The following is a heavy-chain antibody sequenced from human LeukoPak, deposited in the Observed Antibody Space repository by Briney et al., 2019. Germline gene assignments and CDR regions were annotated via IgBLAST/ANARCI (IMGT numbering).Heavy chain of an antibody. CDR2: IIPILGIA. D-gene: IGHD3-22*01. J-gene: IGHJ4*02. CDR3: ARDYYDSSEIDY. CDR1: GGTFSSYA. Sequence: SVKVSCKASGGTFSSYAISWVRRAPGQGLEWMGRIIPILGIANYAQKFQGRVTITADKSTSTAYMELSSLRSEDTAVYYCARDYYDSSEIDYWGQGTLVTVSS. V-gene: IGHV1-69*04.